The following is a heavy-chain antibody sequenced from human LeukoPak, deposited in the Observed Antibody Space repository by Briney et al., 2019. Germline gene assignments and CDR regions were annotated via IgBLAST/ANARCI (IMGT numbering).Heavy chain of an antibody. Sequence: GESLKISCTGSGYRFTSYWIGWVRQMPGNGLEWLGIVYPGDSDTKYSPSFRGQVTFSADKSISTAYLQWSSLKASDTAMYYCARLCHKFGDNSSWAFDYWGQGTLVTVSS. CDR3: ARLCHKFGDNSSWAFDY. J-gene: IGHJ4*02. CDR2: VYPGDSDT. D-gene: IGHD6-13*01. CDR1: GYRFTSYW. V-gene: IGHV5-51*01.